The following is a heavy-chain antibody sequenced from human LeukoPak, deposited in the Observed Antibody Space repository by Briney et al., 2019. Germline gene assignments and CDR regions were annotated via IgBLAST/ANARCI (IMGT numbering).Heavy chain of an antibody. CDR3: ATPAIKYYYYGMDV. Sequence: EASVKVSCKVSGYTLTELSMHWVRQAPGKGLEGMGGFAPEDGETIYAQKFQGRVTMTEDTSTDTAYMELSSLRSEDTAVYYCATPAIKYYYYGMDVWGQGTTVTVSS. J-gene: IGHJ6*02. V-gene: IGHV1-24*01. CDR2: FAPEDGET. CDR1: GYTLTELS.